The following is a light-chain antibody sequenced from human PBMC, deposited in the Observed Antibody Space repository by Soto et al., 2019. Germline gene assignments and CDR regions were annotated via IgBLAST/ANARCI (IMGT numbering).Light chain of an antibody. Sequence: EIVMTQSPATLSVSPGERATLSCRASQSISSYLAWCQQKPGQAPRLLIYGASTRATGIPARFSGGGSGTEFTLTINSLQSEDFAVYYCQQYNAWPLTFGGGTKVEIK. V-gene: IGKV3-15*01. J-gene: IGKJ4*01. CDR2: GAS. CDR1: QSISSY. CDR3: QQYNAWPLT.